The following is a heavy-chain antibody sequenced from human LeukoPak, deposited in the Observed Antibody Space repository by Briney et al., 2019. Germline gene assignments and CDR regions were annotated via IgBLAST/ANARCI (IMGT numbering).Heavy chain of an antibody. V-gene: IGHV1-2*02. Sequence: EASVKVSCKASGYTFTGNFMHWVRQAPGQGLEWMGWINPNSGGTNYAQKFQGRVTMTRDTSINTAYLELTRLRSDDTAVYYCARSPHILTGENFDYWGQGTLVTVSS. CDR1: GYTFTGNF. J-gene: IGHJ4*02. CDR2: INPNSGGT. D-gene: IGHD3-9*01. CDR3: ARSPHILTGENFDY.